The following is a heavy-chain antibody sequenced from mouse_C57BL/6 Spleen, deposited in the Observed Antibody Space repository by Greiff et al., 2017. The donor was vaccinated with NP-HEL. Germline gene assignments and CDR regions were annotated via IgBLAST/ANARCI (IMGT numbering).Heavy chain of an antibody. CDR2: IRSKSNNYAT. D-gene: IGHD1-1*01. V-gene: IGHV10-1*01. CDR3: VREGPVEPYWYFDV. Sequence: GGGLVQPKGSLKLSCAASGFSFNTYAMNWVRQAPGKGLEWVARIRSKSNNYATYYADSVKDRFTISRDDSESMLYLQMNNLKTEDTAMYYCVREGPVEPYWYFDVWGTGTTVTVSS. CDR1: GFSFNTYA. J-gene: IGHJ1*03.